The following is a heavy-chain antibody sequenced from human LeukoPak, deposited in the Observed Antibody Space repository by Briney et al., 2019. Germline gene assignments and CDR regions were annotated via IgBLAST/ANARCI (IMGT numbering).Heavy chain of an antibody. CDR1: GFNFRAYR. J-gene: IGHJ4*02. V-gene: IGHV3-21*01. D-gene: IGHD1-1*01. Sequence: GGSLRLSCAASGFNFRAYRMSWARQAPGKGLEWVSSISSSSSYIYYADSVKGRFTISRDNAKNSLYLQMNSLRAEDTAVYYCAREGTGTGERDYWGQGTLVTVSS. CDR2: ISSSSSYI. CDR3: AREGTGTGERDY.